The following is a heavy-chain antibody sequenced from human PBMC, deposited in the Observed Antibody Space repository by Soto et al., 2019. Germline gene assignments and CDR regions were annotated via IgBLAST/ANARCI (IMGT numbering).Heavy chain of an antibody. J-gene: IGHJ4*02. CDR1: GFTFSSYG. CDR3: ATYRRDGYNGFDY. Sequence: PGGSLRLSCAASGFTFSSYGMHWVCQSPGKGLEWVAVISYDGSNKYYADSVKGRFTISRDNSKNTLYLQMNSLRAEDTAVYYCATYRRDGYNGFDYWGQGTLVTVSS. D-gene: IGHD5-12*01. CDR2: ISYDGSNK. V-gene: IGHV3-30*03.